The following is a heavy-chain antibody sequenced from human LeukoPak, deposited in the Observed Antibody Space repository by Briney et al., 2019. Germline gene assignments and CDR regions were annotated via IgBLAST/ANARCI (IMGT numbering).Heavy chain of an antibody. J-gene: IGHJ4*02. CDR1: GFTLSSYA. V-gene: IGHV3-23*01. CDR2: ISGSGGST. CDR3: AKLPYSSGWYYFDY. D-gene: IGHD6-19*01. Sequence: GGSLRLSCAASGFTLSSYAMSWVRQAPGKGLEWVSAISGSGGSTYYADSVKGRFTISRDNSKNTLYLQMNSLRAEDTAVYYCAKLPYSSGWYYFDYWGQGTLVTVSS.